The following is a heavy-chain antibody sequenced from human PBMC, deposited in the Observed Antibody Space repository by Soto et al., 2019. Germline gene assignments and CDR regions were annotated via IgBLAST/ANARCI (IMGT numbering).Heavy chain of an antibody. V-gene: IGHV1-69*01. Sequence: QVQLVQSGAEVKKPGSSVKVSCKASGGTFSSYAISWVRQAPGQGLEWMGGIIPIFGTANYAQKFQGRVTITADESTSTAYMELSSLRSEDTAVYYCARGCSCGSCYRRDAFDIWGQGTMVTVAS. D-gene: IGHD2-15*01. J-gene: IGHJ3*02. CDR1: GGTFSSYA. CDR3: ARGCSCGSCYRRDAFDI. CDR2: IIPIFGTA.